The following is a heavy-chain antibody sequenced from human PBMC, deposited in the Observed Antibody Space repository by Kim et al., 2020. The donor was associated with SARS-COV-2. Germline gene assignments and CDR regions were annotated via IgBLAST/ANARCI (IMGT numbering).Heavy chain of an antibody. Sequence: GGSLRLSCAASGFTFSDSAMHWVRQASGKGLEWVGRIRSKANSHATVYAASVKGRFTISRDDSKNTAYLQMNSLKTEDTAVYYCTRGPPYSESYWDAFDIWGQGTKVTVSS. J-gene: IGHJ3*02. CDR1: GFTFSDSA. V-gene: IGHV3-73*01. CDR3: TRGPPYSESYWDAFDI. D-gene: IGHD1-26*01. CDR2: IRSKANSHAT.